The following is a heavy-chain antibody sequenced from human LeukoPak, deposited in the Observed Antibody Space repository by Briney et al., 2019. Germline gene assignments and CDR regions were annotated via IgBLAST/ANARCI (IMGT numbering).Heavy chain of an antibody. J-gene: IGHJ4*02. CDR3: ARGRGLVGSTTDPWYFDY. Sequence: GGSLRLSCAASGFTFSSYGMEWVRQAPGKGLEWVAVISYDGSDKNYADSVKGRFTISRDNSKNTLYLQMNSLRLEDTAVFYCARGRGLVGSTTDPWYFDYWGQGTLVTVSS. V-gene: IGHV3-30*03. CDR2: ISYDGSDK. D-gene: IGHD1-26*01. CDR1: GFTFSSYG.